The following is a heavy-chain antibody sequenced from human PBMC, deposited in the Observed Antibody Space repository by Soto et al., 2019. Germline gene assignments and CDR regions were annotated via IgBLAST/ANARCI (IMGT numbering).Heavy chain of an antibody. Sequence: SETLSLTCTVSGGSISSYYWSWIRQPPGKGLEWIGYIYYSGSTNYNPSLKSRVTISVDTSKNQFSLKLSSVTAADTAVYYCARHEYQLPYFDYWGQGTLVTVSS. J-gene: IGHJ4*02. V-gene: IGHV4-59*08. CDR2: IYYSGST. CDR1: GGSISSYY. D-gene: IGHD2-2*01. CDR3: ARHEYQLPYFDY.